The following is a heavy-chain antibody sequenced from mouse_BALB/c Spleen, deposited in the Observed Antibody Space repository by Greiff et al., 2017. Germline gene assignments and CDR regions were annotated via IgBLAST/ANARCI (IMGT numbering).Heavy chain of an antibody. Sequence: VKLMESEPGLVAPSQSLSITCTVSGFSLTGYGVNWVRQPPGKGLEWLGMIWGDGSTDYNSALKSRLSISKDNSKSQVFLKMNSLQTDDTARYYCARERELGRRYYYAMDYWGQGTSVTVSS. D-gene: IGHD4-1*01. J-gene: IGHJ4*01. CDR2: IWGDGST. CDR3: ARERELGRRYYYAMDY. V-gene: IGHV2-6-7*01. CDR1: GFSLTGYG.